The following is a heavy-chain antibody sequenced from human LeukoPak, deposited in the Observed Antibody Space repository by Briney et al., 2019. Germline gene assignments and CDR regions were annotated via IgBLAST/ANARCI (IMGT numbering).Heavy chain of an antibody. J-gene: IGHJ4*02. V-gene: IGHV3-7*01. Sequence: ETLSLTCAVYGGSFSGYYWSWIRQPPGKGLEWVANIKQDGSEKYYVDSVKGRFTISRDNAKNSLYLQMNSLRAEDTAVYYCARVAIIAVAPFFDYWGQGTLVTVSS. CDR2: IKQDGSEK. CDR3: ARVAIIAVAPFFDY. D-gene: IGHD6-19*01. CDR1: GGSFSGYY.